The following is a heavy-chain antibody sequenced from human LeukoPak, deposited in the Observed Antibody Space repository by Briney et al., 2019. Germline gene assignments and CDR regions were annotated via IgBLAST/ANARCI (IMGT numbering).Heavy chain of an antibody. D-gene: IGHD4-23*01. CDR1: GGSISGSSYY. V-gene: IGHV4-39*07. J-gene: IGHJ3*02. CDR3: ARAKGPDYGGNPGDAFDI. CDR2: IYYSGST. Sequence: SETLSLTCTVSGGSISGSSYYWGWIRQPPGKGLEWIGSIYYSGSTYYNPSLKSRVTISVDTSKNQFSLKLSSVTAADTAVYYCARAKGPDYGGNPGDAFDIWGQGTMVTVSS.